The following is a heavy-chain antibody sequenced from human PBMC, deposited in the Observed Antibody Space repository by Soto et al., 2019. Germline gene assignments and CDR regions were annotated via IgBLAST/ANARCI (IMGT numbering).Heavy chain of an antibody. CDR3: ARDVSLLAAAAWV. CDR1: GYTFASYG. V-gene: IGHV1-18*01. J-gene: IGHJ4*02. D-gene: IGHD6-13*01. Sequence: QVQLVQSGAEVRKPGASVKVSCKASGYTFASYGISWVRQTPGQGLGWMGWISGYDGNTNYAQKFQDRVTMTTDTSTNTAYMELRSLRSDDTAVFYCARDVSLLAAAAWVWGQGTLVTVSS. CDR2: ISGYDGNT.